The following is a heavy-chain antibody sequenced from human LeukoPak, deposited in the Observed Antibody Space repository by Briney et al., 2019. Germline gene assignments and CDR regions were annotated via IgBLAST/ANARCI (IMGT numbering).Heavy chain of an antibody. CDR3: ARGVVAARFWFDP. D-gene: IGHD2-15*01. V-gene: IGHV4-59*01. CDR1: GGSISSYY. CDR2: IYYSGST. J-gene: IGHJ5*02. Sequence: PSETLSLTCTVSGGSISSYYWSWIRQPPGKGLEWIGYIYYSGSTNYNPSLKSRVTISVDTSKNQFSLKLSSVTAADTAVYYCARGVVAARFWFDPLGPGNPGHRLL.